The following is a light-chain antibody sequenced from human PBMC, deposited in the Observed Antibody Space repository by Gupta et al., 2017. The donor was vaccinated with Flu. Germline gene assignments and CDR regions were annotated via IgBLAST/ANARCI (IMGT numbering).Light chain of an antibody. CDR1: RNSISN. Sequence: DIQMIQSPSSRSASVGERVTITFRTSRNSISNLNWYQQKPARAPKLLIFAASSLQSGVPSRFSSSRSATDYTLPIISLLPADFSAYYYRQSCSTPRVTFGQGTKVEIK. CDR2: AAS. V-gene: IGKV1-39*01. J-gene: IGKJ1*01. CDR3: RQSCSTPRVT.